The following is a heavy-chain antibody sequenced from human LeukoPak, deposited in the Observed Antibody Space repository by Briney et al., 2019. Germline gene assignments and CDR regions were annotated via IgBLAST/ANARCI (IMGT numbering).Heavy chain of an antibody. V-gene: IGHV3-7*01. Sequence: GGSLRLSCVASGFTFTKYWMTWVRQAPGKGLEWVATTNLDGSDKYYVDSVKGRFTISRDNPKHSLYPQMNGLRAEDTAVYYCARGGGSGNWGQGTLVIVSS. J-gene: IGHJ4*02. D-gene: IGHD3-10*01. CDR2: TNLDGSDK. CDR1: GFTFTKYW. CDR3: ARGGGSGN.